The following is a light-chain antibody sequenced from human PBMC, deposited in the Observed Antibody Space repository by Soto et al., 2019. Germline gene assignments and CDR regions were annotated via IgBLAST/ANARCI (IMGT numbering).Light chain of an antibody. CDR1: QDISHY. V-gene: IGKV1-27*01. CDR3: QKYNSAPHT. J-gene: IGKJ4*01. CDR2: AAS. Sequence: DIQMTQSPSSLSESVGDRVTITCRTSQDISHYLAWYQQKPGKDPKHLIYAASTLQSGVPSRFSGGGSGTDFSLTISSLQPEDVATYYCQKYNSAPHTFGGGTKVEIQ.